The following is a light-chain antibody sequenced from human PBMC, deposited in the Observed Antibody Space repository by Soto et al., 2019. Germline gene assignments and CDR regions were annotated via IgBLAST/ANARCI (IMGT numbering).Light chain of an antibody. CDR1: SSDVGGYKY. J-gene: IGLJ1*01. Sequence: QSALTQPPSASGSPGQSVTISCTGTSSDVGGYKYVSWYQQHPGIAPKLMIFEVNKRPSGVPDRFSGSKSGNTASLTVSGPQAEYEADYYCSSYAGINNLGVFGTGTKVTVL. V-gene: IGLV2-8*01. CDR2: EVN. CDR3: SSYAGINNLGV.